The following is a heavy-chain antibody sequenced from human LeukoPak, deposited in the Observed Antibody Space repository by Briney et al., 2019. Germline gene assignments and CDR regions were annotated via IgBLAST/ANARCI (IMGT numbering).Heavy chain of an antibody. D-gene: IGHD7-27*01. CDR2: ISGSGGNT. V-gene: IGHV3-23*01. CDR1: GFTFSTYA. Sequence: GGSLRLSCAASGFTFSTYAMTWVRQAPGKGLEWVAVISGSGGNTYYADSVEGRFTISRDNSKNTLYLQMNSLRAEDTAVYYCARELTGGYYFDYWGQGTLVTVSS. CDR3: ARELTGGYYFDY. J-gene: IGHJ4*02.